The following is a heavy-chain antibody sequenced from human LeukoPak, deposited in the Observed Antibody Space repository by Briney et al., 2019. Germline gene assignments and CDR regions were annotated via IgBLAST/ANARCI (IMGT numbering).Heavy chain of an antibody. CDR1: GSPFTSNW. J-gene: IGHJ4*02. D-gene: IGHD3-10*01. V-gene: IGHV5-51*01. CDR2: IYPGDSDT. Sequence: GESLQISCKGSGSPFTSNWIAWVRQVPGRGLEWMGIIYPGDSDTRYSPSFQGQVIISADKFISTAYLQWSSLKASDTAIHYCARPSATSGSGTYWIIDYWGQGTLVTVSS. CDR3: ARPSATSGSGTYWIIDY.